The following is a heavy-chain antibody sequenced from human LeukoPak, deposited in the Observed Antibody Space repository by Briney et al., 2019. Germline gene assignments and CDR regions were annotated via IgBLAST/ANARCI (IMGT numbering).Heavy chain of an antibody. CDR3: ATQWELQSSAFDI. CDR2: FDPEDGET. D-gene: IGHD1-26*01. CDR1: GYTLTELS. V-gene: IGHV1-24*01. J-gene: IGHJ3*02. Sequence: ASVKVSCMVSGYTLTELSMHWVRQAPGKGLEWMGGFDPEDGETIYAQKFQGRVTMTEDTSTDTAYMELSSLRSEDTAVYYCATQWELQSSAFDIWGQGTMVTVSS.